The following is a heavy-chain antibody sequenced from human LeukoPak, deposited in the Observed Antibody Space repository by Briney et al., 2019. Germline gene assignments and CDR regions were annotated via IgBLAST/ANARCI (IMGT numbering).Heavy chain of an antibody. D-gene: IGHD6-6*01. CDR1: GYTFTSYG. J-gene: IGHJ4*02. CDR3: ARGVIAARHHMGY. V-gene: IGHV1-18*01. Sequence: VASVKVSCKASGYTFTSYGISWVRQAPGQGLEWMGWISAYNGNTNYAQKFQGRVTMTRNTSISTAYMELSSLRSEDTAVYYCARGVIAARHHMGYWGQGTLVTVSS. CDR2: ISAYNGNT.